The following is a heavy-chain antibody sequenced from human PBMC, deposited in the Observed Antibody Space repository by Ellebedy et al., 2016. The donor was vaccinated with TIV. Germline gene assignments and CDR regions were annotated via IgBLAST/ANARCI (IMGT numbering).Heavy chain of an antibody. V-gene: IGHV4-30-2*01. Sequence: MPSETLSLTCVVSGGSISSGGYSWSCIRQPPGKGPEWIGYIHHSGNTYYHTSLKSRVTISANRSKNQFSLKLRSVTAADTAVYYCAREKAGDAAFDIWGQGTMVTVSS. CDR2: IHHSGNT. J-gene: IGHJ3*02. CDR1: GGSISSGGYS. CDR3: AREKAGDAAFDI. D-gene: IGHD3-16*01.